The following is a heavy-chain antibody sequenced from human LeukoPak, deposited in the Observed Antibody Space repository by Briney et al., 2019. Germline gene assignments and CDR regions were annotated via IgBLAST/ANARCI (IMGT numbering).Heavy chain of an antibody. CDR3: ARHCSGGSCYN. Sequence: SETLSLTCAVYGGSFSGYYWSWIRQPPGKGLEWIGYIYYSGSTNYNPSLKSRVTISVDTSKNQFSLKLSSVTAADTAVYYCARHCSGGSCYNWGQGTLVTVSS. CDR2: IYYSGST. V-gene: IGHV4-59*01. J-gene: IGHJ4*02. D-gene: IGHD2-15*01. CDR1: GGSFSGYY.